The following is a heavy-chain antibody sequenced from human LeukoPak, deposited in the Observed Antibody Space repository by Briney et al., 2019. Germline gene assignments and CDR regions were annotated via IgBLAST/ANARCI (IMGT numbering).Heavy chain of an antibody. Sequence: SETLSLTCTVSGGSISSSSYYWGWLRQPPGKGLEWIGSIYYSGSTYYNPSLKSRVTISVDTSKNQFSLKLSSVTAADTAVYYCARESNSPFDYWGQGTLVTVPS. V-gene: IGHV4-39*07. CDR2: IYYSGST. CDR3: ARESNSPFDY. J-gene: IGHJ4*02. CDR1: GGSISSSSYY. D-gene: IGHD2-21*01.